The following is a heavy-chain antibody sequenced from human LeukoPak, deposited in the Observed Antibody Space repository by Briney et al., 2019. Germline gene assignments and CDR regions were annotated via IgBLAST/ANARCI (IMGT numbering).Heavy chain of an antibody. Sequence: ASVKVSCKTSGYTFTGYSMHWVRQAPGQGLEWMGCINPNNGDTNYAQNFQGRVTMTRDTSIGTAYMELSRLRSDDTAVYYCARNPRRYCSSTSCYPYFDYWGQGTLVTVSS. V-gene: IGHV1-2*02. CDR3: ARNPRRYCSSTSCYPYFDY. CDR2: INPNNGDT. J-gene: IGHJ4*02. CDR1: GYTFTGYS. D-gene: IGHD2-2*01.